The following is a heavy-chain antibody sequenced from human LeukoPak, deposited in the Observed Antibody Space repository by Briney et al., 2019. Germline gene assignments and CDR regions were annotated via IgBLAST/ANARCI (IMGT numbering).Heavy chain of an antibody. Sequence: GGSLRLSSAASGFTFSSYEMNWVRQAPGKGLEWVSYISSSGSTIYYADSVKGRFTISRDNAKNSLYLQMNSLRAEDTAVYYCARANSSGWYVESFDYWGQGTLVTVSS. V-gene: IGHV3-48*03. CDR2: ISSSGSTI. J-gene: IGHJ4*02. D-gene: IGHD6-19*01. CDR3: ARANSSGWYVESFDY. CDR1: GFTFSSYE.